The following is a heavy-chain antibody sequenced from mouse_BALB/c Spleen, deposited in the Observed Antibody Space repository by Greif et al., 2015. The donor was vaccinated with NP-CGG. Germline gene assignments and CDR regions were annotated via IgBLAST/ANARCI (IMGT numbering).Heavy chain of an antibody. D-gene: IGHD3-3*01. CDR1: GFNIKDTY. J-gene: IGHJ2*01. Sequence: VTLKECGAELVKPGASVKLSCTASGFNIKDTYMHWVKQRPEQGLEWIGRIDPANGNTKYDPKFQGKATITADTSSNTACLQLSSLTSEDTAVYYCAGTYFDYWGQGTTLTVSS. CDR3: AGTYFDY. CDR2: IDPANGNT. V-gene: IGHV14-3*02.